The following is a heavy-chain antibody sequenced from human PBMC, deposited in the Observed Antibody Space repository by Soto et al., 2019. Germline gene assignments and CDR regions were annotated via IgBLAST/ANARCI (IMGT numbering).Heavy chain of an antibody. J-gene: IGHJ5*02. CDR2: IYYIGAY. CDR3: ARTPETRDWLDP. CDR1: GASVSSYY. D-gene: IGHD1-7*01. Sequence: QVQLQQSGPGLVRPSETLSLSCSVSGASVSSYYWSWVRQPPGKGLEWIGYIYYIGAYNYNPSLKSRVTSSVDTSKNQFSLTLTSVTAADTAVYYCARTPETRDWLDPWGQGTLVTVSS. V-gene: IGHV4-59*02.